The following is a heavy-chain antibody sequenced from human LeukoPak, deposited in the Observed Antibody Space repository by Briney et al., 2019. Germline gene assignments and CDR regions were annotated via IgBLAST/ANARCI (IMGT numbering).Heavy chain of an antibody. J-gene: IGHJ4*02. CDR3: ASLGSGSSRIIDFDY. CDR1: GGTFSSYA. CDR2: IDPSGGGT. D-gene: IGHD3-10*01. Sequence: GASVKVSCKASGGTFSSYAISRVRQAPGQGLEWMGIIDPSGGGTNYAQKFQGRVTMTRDTSTSTVYMELSSLRSEDTAVYYCASLGSGSSRIIDFDYWGQGTLVTVSS. V-gene: IGHV1-46*01.